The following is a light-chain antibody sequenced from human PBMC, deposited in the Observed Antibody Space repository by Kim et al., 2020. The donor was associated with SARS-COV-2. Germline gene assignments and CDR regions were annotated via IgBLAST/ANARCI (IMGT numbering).Light chain of an antibody. Sequence: SYELTQPPSVSLAPGEPARITCRGDNIGRDKVHWYQQKPGQAPVLVIYYDVNRPSGIPDRFSGSNSGNTATLTISRVEAGDEADFYCQVWDRTSGETIFG. CDR2: YDV. J-gene: IGLJ2*01. CDR3: QVWDRTSGETI. CDR1: NIGRDK. V-gene: IGLV3-21*04.